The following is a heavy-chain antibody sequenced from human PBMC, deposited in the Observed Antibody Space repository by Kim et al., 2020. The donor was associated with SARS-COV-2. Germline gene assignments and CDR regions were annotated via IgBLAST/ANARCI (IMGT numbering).Heavy chain of an antibody. CDR1: GFTFSSYS. CDR3: ARQITRDGYPARVFDY. CDR2: ISSRSSYI. Sequence: GGSLRLSCAASGFTFSSYSMNWVRQAPGKGLEWVSSISSRSSYIYYAASVRGRFTISRDNAKNSLYLQMNSLRAEDTAVYYCARQITRDGYPARVFDYWGQGTLVIVSS. J-gene: IGHJ4*02. D-gene: IGHD5-12*01. V-gene: IGHV3-21*01.